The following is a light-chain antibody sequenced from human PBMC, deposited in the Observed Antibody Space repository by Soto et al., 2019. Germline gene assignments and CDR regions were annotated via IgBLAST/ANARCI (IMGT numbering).Light chain of an antibody. CDR2: GAS. CDR1: QSIGSK. CDR3: QDYGSSAWT. Sequence: EIVLTQSPGTLSLSPGEIATLSCRASQSIGSKLAWYQQKPGQSPRLLIYGASTRATGIPERFSGSGSGTDFTLTISRLEPEDFAVYYCQDYGSSAWTFGQGTKVDI. J-gene: IGKJ1*01. V-gene: IGKV3-20*01.